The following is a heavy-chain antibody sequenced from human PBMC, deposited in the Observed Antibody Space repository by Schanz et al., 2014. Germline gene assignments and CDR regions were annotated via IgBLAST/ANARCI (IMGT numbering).Heavy chain of an antibody. Sequence: EEKKGESGFFFFTPFFSLLLSFSSSLSPFSDHFMDWVRQAPGKGLEWVARIKNTFNSYTTEYAASVKGRFSISRDDSKSSLYLQMNSLKTEDTAVYFCARAAYSHGLDVWGRGTTVTVSS. J-gene: IGHJ6*02. CDR2: IKNTFNSYTT. V-gene: IGHV3-72*01. CDR1: LSPFSDHF. D-gene: IGHD3-16*01. CDR3: ARAAYSHGLDV.